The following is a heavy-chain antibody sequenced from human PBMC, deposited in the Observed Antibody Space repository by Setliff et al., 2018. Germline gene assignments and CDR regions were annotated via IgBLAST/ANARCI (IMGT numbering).Heavy chain of an antibody. J-gene: IGHJ5*02. CDR2: ISAYNGNI. V-gene: IGHV1-18*01. CDR1: GYTFTSYG. CDR3: ARSYYYDSSAANWFDP. D-gene: IGHD3-22*01. Sequence: ASVKVSCKASGYTFTSYGISWVRQAPGQGLEWMGWISAYNGNIRYSQNFQGRVTMTRDTSISTAYMELSRLRSDDTAVYYCARSYYYDSSAANWFDPWGQGTLVTVS.